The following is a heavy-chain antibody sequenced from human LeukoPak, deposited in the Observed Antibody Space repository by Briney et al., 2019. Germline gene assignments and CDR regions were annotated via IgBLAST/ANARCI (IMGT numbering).Heavy chain of an antibody. V-gene: IGHV1-69*05. CDR3: ARGRGGSIVIVAPYLDS. D-gene: IGHD5-12*01. CDR2: IIPVFGRP. Sequence: SVKVSCKPSGSSFTISDYAIVWVRQAPGQGLEWMGGIIPVFGRPDYAPKFQGRITITTDELTNTAYMQLSSLTSEDTAVYYCARGRGGSIVIVAPYLDSWGQGTLVSVSS. J-gene: IGHJ4*02. CDR1: GSSFTISDYA.